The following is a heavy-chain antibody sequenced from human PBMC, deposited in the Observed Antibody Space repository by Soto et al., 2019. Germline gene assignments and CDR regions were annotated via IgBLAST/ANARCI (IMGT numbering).Heavy chain of an antibody. D-gene: IGHD3-22*01. J-gene: IGHJ4*02. Sequence: ASVKVSCKASGYTFTSYDINWVRQATGQELEWMGWMNPNSGNTGYAQKFQGRVTMTRNTSISTAYMELSSLRSEDTAVYYCARVGYYYDSSGYSGHFDYWGQGTLVTVSS. CDR1: GYTFTSYD. V-gene: IGHV1-8*01. CDR2: MNPNSGNT. CDR3: ARVGYYYDSSGYSGHFDY.